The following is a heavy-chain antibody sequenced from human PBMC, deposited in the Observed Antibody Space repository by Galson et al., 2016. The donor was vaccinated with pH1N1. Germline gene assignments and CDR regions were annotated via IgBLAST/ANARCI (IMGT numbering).Heavy chain of an antibody. CDR1: GFTFSDYA. CDR3: AKLASYSTSSVASYFDS. D-gene: IGHD6-6*01. CDR2: MSYVGNNK. Sequence: SLRLSCAASGFTFSDYAMHWVRQAPGKGLEWVAIMSYVGNNKYYADSVKGRFTISRGNSKNTLYLQMNSLRAEDTAVYYCAKLASYSTSSVASYFDSWGPVTVVTVS. V-gene: IGHV3-30*18. J-gene: IGHJ4*02.